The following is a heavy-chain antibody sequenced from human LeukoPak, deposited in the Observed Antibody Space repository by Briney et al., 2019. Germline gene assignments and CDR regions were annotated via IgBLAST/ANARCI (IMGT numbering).Heavy chain of an antibody. CDR2: ISSSSSYI. V-gene: IGHV3-21*01. CDR3: ARAGWNRCTNGVCPHMDV. Sequence: PGGSLRLSCAASGFTFSRYSMNWVRQAPGKGLEWVSSISSSSSYIYYADSVKGRFTISRDNAKNSLYLQMNSLRAEDTAVYYCARAGWNRCTNGVCPHMDVWGKGTTVTVSS. J-gene: IGHJ6*03. D-gene: IGHD2-8*01. CDR1: GFTFSRYS.